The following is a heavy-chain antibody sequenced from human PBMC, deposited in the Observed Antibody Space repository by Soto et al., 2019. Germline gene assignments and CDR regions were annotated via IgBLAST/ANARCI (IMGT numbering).Heavy chain of an antibody. CDR1: GFTFSSYA. Sequence: GGSLRLSCAASGFTFSSYAMSWVRQAPGKGLEWVSAISGSGGRTYYADSVKGRFNISRDNSKNTLCLQMNSLIAEDTAVYYGAKDMAASSGCTDYWGQGTLVTVSS. D-gene: IGHD6-19*01. CDR3: AKDMAASSGCTDY. V-gene: IGHV3-23*01. J-gene: IGHJ4*02. CDR2: ISGSGGRT.